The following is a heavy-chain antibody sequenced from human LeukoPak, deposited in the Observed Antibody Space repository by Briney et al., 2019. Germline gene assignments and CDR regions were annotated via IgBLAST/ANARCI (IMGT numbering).Heavy chain of an antibody. D-gene: IGHD6-19*01. V-gene: IGHV3-21*01. Sequence: PGGSLRLSCAASGFTFSSNSMNWVPQAPGKGWKWVSSISSSSSYIYYADSVKGRFTISRDNAKNSLYLQMNSLRAEDTAVYYCARPRGPGGYSSGWSPFDYWGQGTLVTVSS. CDR3: ARPRGPGGYSSGWSPFDY. CDR2: ISSSSSYI. J-gene: IGHJ4*02. CDR1: GFTFSSNS.